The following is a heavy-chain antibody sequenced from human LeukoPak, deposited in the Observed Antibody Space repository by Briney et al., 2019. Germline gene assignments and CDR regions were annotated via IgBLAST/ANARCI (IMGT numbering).Heavy chain of an antibody. Sequence: SVKVSCKASGYTFTSYDINWVRQATGQGLEWMGWMNPNSGNTGYAQKLQGRVTMTTDTSTSTAYMELRSLRSDDTAVYYCARDPSPYSGYGDYWGQGTLVTVSS. D-gene: IGHD5-12*01. CDR1: GYTFTSYD. V-gene: IGHV1-8*01. J-gene: IGHJ4*02. CDR3: ARDPSPYSGYGDY. CDR2: MNPNSGNT.